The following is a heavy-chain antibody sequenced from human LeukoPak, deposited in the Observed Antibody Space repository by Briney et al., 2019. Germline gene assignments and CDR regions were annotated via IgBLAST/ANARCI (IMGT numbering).Heavy chain of an antibody. Sequence: ASVKVSCKASGYAFNKYGIGWLRQAPGQGLEWMGIINPSDRSTSYAQKFQGRVTMTRDTSTSTVYMELSSLRSEDTAVYYCARVNNYAYRGGDYRGGDYWGQGTLVTVSS. CDR3: ARVNNYAYRGGDYRGGDY. CDR2: INPSDRST. V-gene: IGHV1-46*02. CDR1: GYAFNKYG. D-gene: IGHD4-11*01. J-gene: IGHJ4*02.